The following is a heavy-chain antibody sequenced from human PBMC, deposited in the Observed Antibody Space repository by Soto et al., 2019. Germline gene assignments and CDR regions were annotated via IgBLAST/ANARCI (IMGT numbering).Heavy chain of an antibody. D-gene: IGHD5-12*01. J-gene: IGHJ4*02. CDR3: AREKGYISGPKNFDS. V-gene: IGHV4-30-4*01. Sequence: SETLSLTCTASGGSVSSGDYFWRWIRQPPGKGLEWIGYIYDSGSSYYNPSLKSRVTMSVDTSKNQFSLKLRSVTAADTAMYYCAREKGYISGPKNFDSWGQGTLVTV. CDR2: IYDSGSS. CDR1: GGSVSSGDYF.